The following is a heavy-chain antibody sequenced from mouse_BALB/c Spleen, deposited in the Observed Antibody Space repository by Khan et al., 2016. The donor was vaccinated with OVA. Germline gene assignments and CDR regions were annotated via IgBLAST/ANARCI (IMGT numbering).Heavy chain of an antibody. Sequence: EVQLQQSGPELMKPGASVKISCKASGYSFTSYYIHWVIQSHGKSLEWIGYIDPFSGDTTYNQKFKGRATLTVDKSSSAAYIHLSNLTSEDSAVYYCTRHGYVAWFTYWGQGTLVTVSA. V-gene: IGHV1-31*01. D-gene: IGHD2-2*01. J-gene: IGHJ3*01. CDR3: TRHGYVAWFTY. CDR1: GYSFTSYY. CDR2: IDPFSGDT.